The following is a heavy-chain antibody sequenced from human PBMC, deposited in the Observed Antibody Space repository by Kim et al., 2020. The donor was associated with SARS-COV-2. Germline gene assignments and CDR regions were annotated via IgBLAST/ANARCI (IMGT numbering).Heavy chain of an antibody. J-gene: IGHJ6*04. V-gene: IGHV6-1*01. Sequence: SQTLSLTCAISGDSVSSNSAVWNWIRQSPSRGPEWLGRTYYRSKWYYDYATSVKSRISINPDTSKNQFSLQLNSVTPEDTAVYYCARERRYSAYYYGLDVWGEGTTVTVSS. D-gene: IGHD5-12*01. CDR2: TYYRSKWYY. CDR1: GDSVSSNSAV. CDR3: ARERRYSAYYYGLDV.